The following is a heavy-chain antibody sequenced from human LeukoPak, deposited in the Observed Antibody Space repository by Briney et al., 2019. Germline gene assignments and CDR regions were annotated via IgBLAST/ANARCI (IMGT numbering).Heavy chain of an antibody. D-gene: IGHD3-22*01. Sequence: GGSLRLSCAASGFTFTTYWMSWVRQVPGKGLEWVANINQDGTEKYYVDSVKGRFTISRDNAKNSLYLQMNSLRAEDTAVYYCARYQVVITTFDYWGQGTLVTVSS. CDR3: ARYQVVITTFDY. CDR1: GFTFTTYW. V-gene: IGHV3-7*01. CDR2: INQDGTEK. J-gene: IGHJ4*02.